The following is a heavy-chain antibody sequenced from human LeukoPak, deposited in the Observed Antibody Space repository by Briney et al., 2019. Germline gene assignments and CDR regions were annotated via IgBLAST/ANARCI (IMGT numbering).Heavy chain of an antibody. CDR1: GGSISNYY. J-gene: IGHJ5*02. CDR3: ARAINDYSNYEVLTDNWFDP. D-gene: IGHD4-11*01. V-gene: IGHV4-59*01. CDR2: IYYSGST. Sequence: SETLSLTCTVSGGSISNYYWGWIRQPPGKGLEWIGYIYYSGSTNYNPSLKSRVTIPVDTSKNHFSLKLSSVTAADTAVYYCARAINDYSNYEVLTDNWFDPWGQGTLVTVSS.